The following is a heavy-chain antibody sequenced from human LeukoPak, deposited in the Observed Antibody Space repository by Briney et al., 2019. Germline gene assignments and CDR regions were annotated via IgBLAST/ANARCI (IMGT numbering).Heavy chain of an antibody. D-gene: IGHD2-21*02. CDR3: ARAPYCGGDCYLLDY. CDR1: GGSISSGGYY. J-gene: IGHJ4*02. V-gene: IGHV4-31*03. Sequence: SQTLSLTCTVSGGSISSGGYYWSWIRQHPGKGLEWIGYIYYSGSTYYNPSLKSRVTISVDTSKNQFSLKLSSVTAADTAVYYCARAPYCGGDCYLLDYWGQGTLVTVSS. CDR2: IYYSGST.